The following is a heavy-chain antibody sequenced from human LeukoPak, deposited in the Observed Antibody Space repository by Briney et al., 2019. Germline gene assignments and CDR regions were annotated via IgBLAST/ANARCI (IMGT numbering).Heavy chain of an antibody. CDR2: ISHIGRT. Sequence: PSETLSLTCAVSGDSFSSHYWTWIRQSPGTGLEWIGYISHIGRTNYNLSLKSRVTISIDTSKNQFSLKLRSVTAADTAVYYCARDLVTVTKGFDIWGQGTMVSVSS. J-gene: IGHJ3*02. CDR3: ARDLVTVTKGFDI. V-gene: IGHV4-59*11. D-gene: IGHD4-17*01. CDR1: GDSFSSHY.